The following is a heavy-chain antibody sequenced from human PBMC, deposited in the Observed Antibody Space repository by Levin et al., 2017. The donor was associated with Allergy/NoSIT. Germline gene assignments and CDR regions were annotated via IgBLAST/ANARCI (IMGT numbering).Heavy chain of an antibody. J-gene: IGHJ5*02. D-gene: IGHD3-10*01. Sequence: PGGSLRLSCAASGFTFSSYAMSWVRQAPGKGLEWVSAISGSGGSTYYADSVKGRFTISRDNSKNTLYLQMNSLRAEDTAVYYCAKDAYINYYGSGSYMGNWFDPWGQGTLVTVSS. CDR2: ISGSGGST. CDR1: GFTFSSYA. CDR3: AKDAYINYYGSGSYMGNWFDP. V-gene: IGHV3-23*01.